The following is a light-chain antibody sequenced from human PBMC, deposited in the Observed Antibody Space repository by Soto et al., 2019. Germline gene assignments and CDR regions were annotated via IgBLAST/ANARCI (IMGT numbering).Light chain of an antibody. J-gene: IGLJ3*02. V-gene: IGLV2-14*01. Sequence: QSALTQPPSASGSPGQSVTISCTGTNNDIGGYTYVSWYQQYPGKAPKLIIFEVSNRPSGVSDRFSGSKSGNTASLTISGVQTEDEATYFCSSYTSSDTLVFGGGTKVTVL. CDR3: SSYTSSDTLV. CDR2: EVS. CDR1: NNDIGGYTY.